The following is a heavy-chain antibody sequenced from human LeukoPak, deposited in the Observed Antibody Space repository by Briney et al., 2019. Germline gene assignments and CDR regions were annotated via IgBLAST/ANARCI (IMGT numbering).Heavy chain of an antibody. CDR1: GFTFSSDA. CDR3: AKRYYDFPLDY. J-gene: IGHJ4*02. D-gene: IGHD3-3*01. V-gene: IGHV3-23*01. CDR2: ISGSGGST. Sequence: GGSLRLSCIGTGFTFSSDAMGWVRQAPGKGLEWVSGISGSGGSTYYADSVKGRFTISRDNSKNTLYLQMNSLRVEDTAVYYCAKRYYDFPLDYWGQGTLVTVSS.